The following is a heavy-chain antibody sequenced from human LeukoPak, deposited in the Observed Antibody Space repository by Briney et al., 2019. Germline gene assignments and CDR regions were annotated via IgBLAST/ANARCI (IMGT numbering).Heavy chain of an antibody. CDR3: ATDLHGGNSGLGY. CDR2: IHYSGFS. Sequence: SETLSLTCTVSGGSMSRYYWRWLPQPPGKGWEGVGYIHYSGFSNYDLSLKSRVTISVDTSNNQFSLKLSFLTAADTAVYYCATDLHGGNSGLGYWGQGTLVTVSS. CDR1: GGSMSRYY. J-gene: IGHJ1*01. D-gene: IGHD4-23*01. V-gene: IGHV4-59*01.